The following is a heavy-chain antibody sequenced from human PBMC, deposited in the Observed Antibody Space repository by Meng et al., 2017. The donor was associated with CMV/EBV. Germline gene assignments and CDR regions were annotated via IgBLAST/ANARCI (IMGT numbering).Heavy chain of an antibody. J-gene: IGHJ4*02. CDR2: INHSGST. CDR3: ARIHGKPEYSSPGY. V-gene: IGHV4-34*01. CDR1: GGSFSGYY. Sequence: SETLSLTCAVYGGSFSGYYWSWIRQPPGKGLEWIGEINHSGSTNYNPSLKSRVTISVDTSKNQFSLKLSSVTAADTAVYYCARIHGKPEYSSPGYWGQGTLVTVSS. D-gene: IGHD6-6*01.